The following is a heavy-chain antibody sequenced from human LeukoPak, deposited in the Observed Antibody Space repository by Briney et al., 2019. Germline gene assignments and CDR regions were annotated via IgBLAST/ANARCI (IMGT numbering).Heavy chain of an antibody. V-gene: IGHV4-34*01. Sequence: SQSLSLTCAVYGGSFSGYYWSWIRQPPGKGLEWIGEINHSGSTNYNPSLQSRVTISVDTSKNQFSLRLSSVTAAETAVYYCARKRGYYVGYVDYSGEGTLGTVSS. J-gene: IGHJ4*02. CDR1: GGSFSGYY. CDR2: INHSGST. D-gene: IGHD3-22*01. CDR3: ARKRGYYVGYVDY.